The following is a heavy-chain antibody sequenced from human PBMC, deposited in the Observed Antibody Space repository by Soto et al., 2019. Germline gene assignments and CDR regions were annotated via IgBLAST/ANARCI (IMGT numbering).Heavy chain of an antibody. CDR1: GYTFTSYG. J-gene: IGHJ6*02. D-gene: IGHD3-22*01. V-gene: IGHV1-18*01. CDR2: ISAYNGNT. Sequence: VSVKVSCKASGYTFTSYGISWVRQAPGQGLEWMGWISAYNGNTNYAQKLQGRVTMTTDTSTSTAYMELRSLRSDDTAVYYCARDPKITMIVVVINRSDYYYGMDVWGQGTTVTVSS. CDR3: ARDPKITMIVVVINRSDYYYGMDV.